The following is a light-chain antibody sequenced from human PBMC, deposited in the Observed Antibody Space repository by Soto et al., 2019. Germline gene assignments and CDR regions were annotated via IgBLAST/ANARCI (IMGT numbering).Light chain of an antibody. V-gene: IGKV1-6*01. Sequence: AIQMTHSPSSLSASVGDRVTITCRASQDIRHDLGWYQQRPGKAPKLLIYAASTLQSGVPSRFSGSGSGTDFTLTITSLQPDDFATYYCLQDYGYPRTFGQGTKVHIK. CDR3: LQDYGYPRT. J-gene: IGKJ1*01. CDR1: QDIRHD. CDR2: AAS.